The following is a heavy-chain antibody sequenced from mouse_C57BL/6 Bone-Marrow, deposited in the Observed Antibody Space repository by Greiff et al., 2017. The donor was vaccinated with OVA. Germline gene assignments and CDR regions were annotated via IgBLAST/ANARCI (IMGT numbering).Heavy chain of an antibody. Sequence: VMLVESGPGLVAPSQSLSITCTVSGFSLTSYGVDWVRQSPGKGLEWLGVIWGVGSTNYNSALKSRLSISKDNSKSQVFLKMNSLQTDDTAMYYCASGEYAMDYWGQGTSVTVSS. CDR2: IWGVGST. V-gene: IGHV2-6*01. CDR1: GFSLTSYG. CDR3: ASGEYAMDY. J-gene: IGHJ4*01.